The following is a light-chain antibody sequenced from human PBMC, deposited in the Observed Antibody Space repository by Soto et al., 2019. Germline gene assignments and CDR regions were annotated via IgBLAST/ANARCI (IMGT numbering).Light chain of an antibody. Sequence: DIVMTQSPDSLAVSPGERATVNCKSSQSILYSSNNKDYLAWYQQKPGQPPKLLIYWASSRESGVPDRFSGSGSGTDFTLTISSLRAEDVAVYYCQQYYNPPYTFGQGTKLEIK. CDR2: WAS. V-gene: IGKV4-1*01. CDR3: QQYYNPPYT. J-gene: IGKJ2*01. CDR1: QSILYSSNNKDY.